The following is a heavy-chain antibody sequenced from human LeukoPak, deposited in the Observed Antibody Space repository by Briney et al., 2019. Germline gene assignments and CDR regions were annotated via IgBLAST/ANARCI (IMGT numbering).Heavy chain of an antibody. CDR1: GGSFSGYY. V-gene: IGHV4-34*01. CDR2: INHSGST. CDR3: ARMASRLQQLVRRGYNWFDP. Sequence: PSETLSLTCAVYGGSFSGYYWSWIRQPPGKGLEWIGEINHSGSTSYNPSLKSRVTISVDTSKNQFSLKLSSVTAADTAVYYCARMASRLQQLVRRGYNWFDPWGQGTLVTVSS. J-gene: IGHJ5*02. D-gene: IGHD6-13*01.